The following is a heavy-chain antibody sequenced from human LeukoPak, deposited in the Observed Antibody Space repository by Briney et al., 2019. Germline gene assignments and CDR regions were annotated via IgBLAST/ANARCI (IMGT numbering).Heavy chain of an antibody. Sequence: ASVKVSCKASGYTFTGYYMHWVRQAPGQGLEWMGRINPNSGGTNYAQKFQGRVTMTRDTSISTAYMELSRLRSDDTAVYYCARSPPPLLTCSSTSCYSEIGWWFDPWGQGTLVTVSS. CDR1: GYTFTGYY. CDR3: ARSPPPLLTCSSTSCYSEIGWWFDP. J-gene: IGHJ5*02. V-gene: IGHV1-2*06. D-gene: IGHD2-2*02. CDR2: INPNSGGT.